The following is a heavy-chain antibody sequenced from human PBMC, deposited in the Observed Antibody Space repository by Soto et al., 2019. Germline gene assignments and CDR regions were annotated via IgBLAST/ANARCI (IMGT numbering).Heavy chain of an antibody. CDR1: GFTFSSYS. CDR2: ISSSSSYI. J-gene: IGHJ6*02. Sequence: GGSLRLSCAASGFTFSSYSMNWVRQAPGKGLEWVSSISSSSSYIYYADSVKGRFTISRDNAKNSLYLQMNSLRAEDTAAYYCAGGWLAAAGWVHYYYYGMDVWGQGNTVTVSS. CDR3: AGGWLAAAGWVHYYYYGMDV. D-gene: IGHD6-13*01. V-gene: IGHV3-21*01.